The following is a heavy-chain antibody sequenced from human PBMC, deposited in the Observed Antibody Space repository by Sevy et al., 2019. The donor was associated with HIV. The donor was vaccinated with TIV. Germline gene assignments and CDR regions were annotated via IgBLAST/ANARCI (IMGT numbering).Heavy chain of an antibody. CDR1: GFTFDDYA. CDR3: AKDIPGYSGFDH. D-gene: IGHD3-10*01. J-gene: IGHJ4*02. CDR2: ISWDAKKT. Sequence: GGSLRLSCAASGFTFDDYAMHWVRQVPGKGLEWVSLISWDAKKTDYAYSVEGRFTDSRDNRKNSLYLQMNSLRSEDTALYFCAKDIPGYSGFDHWGQGTLVTVSS. V-gene: IGHV3-43*01.